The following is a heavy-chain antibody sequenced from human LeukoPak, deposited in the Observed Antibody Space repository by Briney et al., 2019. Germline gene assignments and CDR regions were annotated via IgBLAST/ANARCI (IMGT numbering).Heavy chain of an antibody. CDR3: ARAWESSGWYRYYYYYMDV. Sequence: ASVKVSCKASGYVFTDYYMHWVRQAPGQGLEWMGWINPNSGGTNYAQKFQGRVTMTRDTSISTAYMELSRLRSDDTAVYYCARAWESSGWYRYYYYYMDVWGKGTTVTVSS. CDR2: INPNSGGT. V-gene: IGHV1-2*02. CDR1: GYVFTDYY. D-gene: IGHD6-19*01. J-gene: IGHJ6*03.